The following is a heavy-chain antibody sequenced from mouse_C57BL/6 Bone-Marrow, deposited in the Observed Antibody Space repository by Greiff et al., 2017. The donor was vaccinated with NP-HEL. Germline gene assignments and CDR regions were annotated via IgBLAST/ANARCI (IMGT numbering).Heavy chain of an antibody. CDR2: ISDGGSYT. V-gene: IGHV5-4*01. J-gene: IGHJ4*01. CDR3: ARDSLYGDDVGYYAMDD. D-gene: IGHD2-2*01. CDR1: GFTFSSYA. Sequence: EVKLMESGGGLVKPGGSLKLSCAASGFTFSSYAMSWVRQTPEKRLEWVATISDGGSYTYYPDNVKGRFTISRDNAKHNLYLQMSHLKAEDTAMYYCARDSLYGDDVGYYAMDDWGQGTSVTVAS.